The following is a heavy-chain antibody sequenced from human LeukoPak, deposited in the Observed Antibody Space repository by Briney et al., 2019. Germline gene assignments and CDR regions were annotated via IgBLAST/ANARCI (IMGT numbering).Heavy chain of an antibody. CDR3: ARDGYSYGTFSYYYYYMDV. V-gene: IGHV3-7*01. D-gene: IGHD5-18*01. J-gene: IGHJ6*03. Sequence: GGSLRLSCAASGFTFSSYWMSWVRQAPGKGLEWVANIKQDGSEKYYVDSVKGRFTISRDNAKNSLYLQMNSLRAEDTAVYYCARDGYSYGTFSYYYYYMDVWGKGTTVTVSS. CDR2: IKQDGSEK. CDR1: GFTFSSYW.